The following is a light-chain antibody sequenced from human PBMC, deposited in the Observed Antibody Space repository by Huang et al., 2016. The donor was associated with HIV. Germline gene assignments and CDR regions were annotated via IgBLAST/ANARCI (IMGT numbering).Light chain of an antibody. CDR2: DAS. CDR1: QKISNN. V-gene: IGKV3-15*01. J-gene: IGKJ2*01. CDR3: QQYDKWPPYT. Sequence: EIVMQQSQATLALSPGERATLTCRASQKISNNLAWYQQKPGQAPRLLMYDASTRATGIPARFSGSGSGTEFSLTISSLQSGDVAVYYCQQYDKWPPYTFGQGTKLEIK.